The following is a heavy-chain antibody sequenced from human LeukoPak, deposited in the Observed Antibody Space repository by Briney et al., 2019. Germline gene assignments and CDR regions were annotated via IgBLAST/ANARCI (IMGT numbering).Heavy chain of an antibody. V-gene: IGHV3-23*01. Sequence: PGGSLTLFCAASGFTFSSYAMCWVRQAPRKGLDWVSAISGSGGSTYYADSVKGRFTIYRDNSKNTLYLQMNSLRAEDTAVYYCAKGQNIRQGVAVGRGYYFGYWGQGTLVTVSS. D-gene: IGHD6-25*01. CDR1: GFTFSSYA. CDR3: AKGQNIRQGVAVGRGYYFGY. J-gene: IGHJ4*02. CDR2: ISGSGGST.